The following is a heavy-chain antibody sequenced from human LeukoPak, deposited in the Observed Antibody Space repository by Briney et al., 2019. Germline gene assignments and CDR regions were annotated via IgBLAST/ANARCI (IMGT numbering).Heavy chain of an antibody. J-gene: IGHJ6*03. CDR3: ARDLRYCSSTSCYYYYMDV. D-gene: IGHD2-2*01. V-gene: IGHV1-18*01. Sequence: GAAVKVSCKASGYTFTSYGISWVRQAPGQGLEWMGWISAYNGNTNYAQKLQGRVTMTTDTSTSTAYMELRSLRSDDTAVYYCARDLRYCSSTSCYYYYMDVWGKGTTVTVSS. CDR2: ISAYNGNT. CDR1: GYTFTSYG.